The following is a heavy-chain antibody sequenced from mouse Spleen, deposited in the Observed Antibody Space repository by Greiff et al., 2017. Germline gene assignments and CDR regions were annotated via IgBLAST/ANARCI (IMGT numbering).Heavy chain of an antibody. CDR1: GYTFTSYW. J-gene: IGHJ2*01. D-gene: IGHD2-1*01. CDR2: IDPSDSYT. CDR3: ASLH. Sequence: QVQLQQPGAELVRPGTSVKLSCKASGYTFTSYWMHWVKQRPGQGLEWIGVIDPSDSYTNYNQKFKGKATLTVDTSSSTAYMQLSSLTSEDSAVYYCASLHWGQGTTLTVSS. V-gene: IGHV1-59*01.